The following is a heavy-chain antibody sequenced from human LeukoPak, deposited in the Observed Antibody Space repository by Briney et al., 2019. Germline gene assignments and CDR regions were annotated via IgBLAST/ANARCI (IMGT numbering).Heavy chain of an antibody. Sequence: PGGSLRLSCAASGFTFTSYWMHWVRQAPGKGLVWVSRVNSDGSSSTCADSVKGRFTISRDNAKNTLYLQMNSLRAEDTAVYYCARGRYYGMDVWGQGTTVTVSS. CDR1: GFTFTSYW. CDR3: ARGRYYGMDV. CDR2: VNSDGSSS. J-gene: IGHJ6*02. V-gene: IGHV3-74*01.